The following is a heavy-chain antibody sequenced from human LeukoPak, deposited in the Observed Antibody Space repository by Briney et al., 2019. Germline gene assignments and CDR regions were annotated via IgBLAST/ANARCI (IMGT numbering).Heavy chain of an antibody. CDR1: GYTFTGYY. CDR3: AREEDVDTAMVTDY. V-gene: IGHV1-2*02. CDR2: INPNSGGT. Sequence: ASVKVSCKAPGYTFTGYYMHWVRQAPGQGLEWMGWINPNSGGTNYAQKFQGRVTMTRDTSISTAYMELSRLRPDDTAVYYCAREEDVDTAMVTDYWGQGTLVTVSS. D-gene: IGHD5-18*01. J-gene: IGHJ4*02.